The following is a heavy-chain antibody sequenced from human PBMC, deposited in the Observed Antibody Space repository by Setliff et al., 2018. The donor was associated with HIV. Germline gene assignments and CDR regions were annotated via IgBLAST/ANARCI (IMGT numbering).Heavy chain of an antibody. J-gene: IGHJ4*02. V-gene: IGHV1-69-2*01. CDR3: ARVGGYSGYDWPQPLYFDY. CDR1: GYTLTDYY. D-gene: IGHD5-12*01. CDR2: VDPENGKT. Sequence: ASVKVSCKASGYTLTDYYIHWVQQAPGKGLEWMGRVDPENGKTTYAEKFQGRVTMTADTSTDSGYMELSSLRAEDTALYYCARVGGYSGYDWPQPLYFDYWGQGTLVTVSS.